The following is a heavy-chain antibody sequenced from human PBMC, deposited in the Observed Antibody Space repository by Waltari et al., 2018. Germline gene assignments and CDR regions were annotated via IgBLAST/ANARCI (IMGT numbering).Heavy chain of an antibody. J-gene: IGHJ4*02. D-gene: IGHD4-17*01. CDR2: IYTSWST. Sequence: QVQLQESGPGLVKPSQTLSLTCTVSGGSISRGSYYRRWIRQPAWKGLDWIGYIYTSWSTNYNPSLKSRVTISVDTSKNQFSLKLSSVTAADTAVYYCARGENGDYDYWGQGTLVTVSS. CDR1: GGSISRGSYY. CDR3: ARGENGDYDY. V-gene: IGHV4-61*09.